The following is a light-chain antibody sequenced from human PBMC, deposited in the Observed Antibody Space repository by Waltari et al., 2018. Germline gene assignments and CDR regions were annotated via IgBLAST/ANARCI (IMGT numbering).Light chain of an antibody. CDR2: KDS. Sequence: SYDLTQPPSVSVYPGQTASITCSGDAFPRLYAYWYQQKPGQAPVLLIYKDSERPSGIPERFPGSSSGTTVTLTISGVQAEDEADYYCQSADTNFADHVAFGGGTQLTVL. CDR3: QSADTNFADHVA. CDR1: AFPRLY. V-gene: IGLV3-25*03. J-gene: IGLJ2*01.